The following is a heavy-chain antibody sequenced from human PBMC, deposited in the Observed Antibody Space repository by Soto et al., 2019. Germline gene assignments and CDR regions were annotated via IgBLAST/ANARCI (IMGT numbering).Heavy chain of an antibody. D-gene: IGHD2-2*01. J-gene: IGHJ6*02. CDR2: ISAYNGNT. Sequence: ASVKVSCKASGYTFTSYGISWVRQAPGQGLEWMGWISAYNGNTNYAQKLQGRVTMTTDTSTSTAYMELRSLRSDDTAVYYCARVYCSSTSCYWGYYYGMDVWGQGTTVTVS. V-gene: IGHV1-18*01. CDR3: ARVYCSSTSCYWGYYYGMDV. CDR1: GYTFTSYG.